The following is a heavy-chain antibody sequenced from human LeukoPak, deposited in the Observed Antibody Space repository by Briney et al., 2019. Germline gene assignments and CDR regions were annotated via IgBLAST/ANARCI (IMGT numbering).Heavy chain of an antibody. V-gene: IGHV4-34*01. D-gene: IGHD3-22*01. J-gene: IGHJ3*02. Sequence: SETLSLTCTVSGGSISSSYWSWIRQPPGKGLEWIGEINHSGSTNYNPSLKSRVTISVDTSKNQSSLKLSSVTAADTAVYYCARLWKYYYDSSGYYAAFDIWGQGTMVTVSS. CDR3: ARLWKYYYDSSGYYAAFDI. CDR2: INHSGST. CDR1: GGSISSSY.